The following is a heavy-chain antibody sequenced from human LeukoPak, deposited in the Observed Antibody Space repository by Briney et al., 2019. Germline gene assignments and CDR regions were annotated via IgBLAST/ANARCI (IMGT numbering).Heavy chain of an antibody. J-gene: IGHJ4*02. Sequence: PGRSLRLSCAASGFTFSSYAMSWVRQAPGKGLEWVATIKQDGSEKSYVDSVKGRFTISRDNGKNSLYLQMNSLRAEDTAVYYCAGGSVWIFDHWGQGALVTVSS. V-gene: IGHV3-7*01. D-gene: IGHD6-19*01. CDR1: GFTFSSYA. CDR2: IKQDGSEK. CDR3: AGGSVWIFDH.